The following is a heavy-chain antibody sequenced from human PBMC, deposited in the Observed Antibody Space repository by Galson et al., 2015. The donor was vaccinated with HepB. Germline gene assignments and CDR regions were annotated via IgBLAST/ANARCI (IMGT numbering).Heavy chain of an antibody. D-gene: IGHD4-17*01. CDR2: ISAYNGNT. CDR3: ARDLGDYVFFSSSAFDI. J-gene: IGHJ3*02. CDR1: GYTFTSYG. V-gene: IGHV1-18*01. Sequence: SVKVSCKASGYTFTSYGISWVRQAPGQGLEWMGWISAYNGNTNYAQKLQGRVTMTTDTSTSTAYMELRSLRSDDTAVYYCARDLGDYVFFSSSAFDIWGQGTMVTVSS.